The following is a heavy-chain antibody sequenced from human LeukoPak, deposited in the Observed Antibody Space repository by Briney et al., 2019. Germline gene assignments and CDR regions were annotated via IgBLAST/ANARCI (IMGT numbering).Heavy chain of an antibody. Sequence: SETLSLTCTVSGGSFSGYYWSWIRQPPGKGLEWIGEINHSGSTNYNPSLKSRVTISVDTSKNQFSLKLSSVTAADTAVYYCARQLRSFYYYYYMDAWGKGTTVTVSS. CDR2: INHSGST. CDR1: GGSFSGYY. J-gene: IGHJ6*03. V-gene: IGHV4-34*01. CDR3: ARQLRSFYYYYYMDA. D-gene: IGHD1-1*01.